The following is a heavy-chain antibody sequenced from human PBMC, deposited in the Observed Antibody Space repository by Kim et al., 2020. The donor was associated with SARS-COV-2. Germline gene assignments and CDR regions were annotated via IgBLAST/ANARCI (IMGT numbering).Heavy chain of an antibody. CDR3: AGCDVSCSGGYYFYGMDV. J-gene: IGHJ6*02. CDR2: IIPIFGTT. Sequence: SVKVSCKTSGGTFSSYVISWVRQAPGQGLEWVGGIIPIFGTTNYAQNFQDRVTITADESTNTAYMELSSLRSDDTAVYYCAGCDVSCSGGYYFYGMDVWGQGTLVTVSS. D-gene: IGHD2-2*01. V-gene: IGHV1-69*13. CDR1: GGTFSSYV.